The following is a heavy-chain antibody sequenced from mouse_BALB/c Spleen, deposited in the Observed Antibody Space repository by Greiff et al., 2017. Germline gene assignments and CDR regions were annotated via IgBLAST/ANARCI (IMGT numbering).Heavy chain of an antibody. D-gene: IGHD2-4*01. CDR3: ARGDYDYDVLYAMDY. V-gene: IGHV5-9-4*01. J-gene: IGHJ4*01. Sequence: EVQVVESGGGLVKPGGSLKLSCAASGFTFSSYAMSWVRQSPEKRLEWVAEISSGGSYTYYPDTVTGRFTISRDNAKNTLYLEMSSLRSEDTAMYYCARGDYDYDVLYAMDYWGQGTSVTVSS. CDR2: ISSGGSYT. CDR1: GFTFSSYA.